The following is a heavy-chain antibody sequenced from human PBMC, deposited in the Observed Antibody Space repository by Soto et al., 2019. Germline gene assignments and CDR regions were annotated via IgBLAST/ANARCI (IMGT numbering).Heavy chain of an antibody. Sequence: GGSLRLSCAASGFTFSSYGMHWVRQAPGKGLEWVAVIWYDGSNKYYADSVKGRFTISRDNSKNTLYLQMNSLRAEDTAVYYCARDPPATRHGMDVWGQGTTVTVSS. CDR2: IWYDGSNK. V-gene: IGHV3-33*01. CDR1: GFTFSSYG. J-gene: IGHJ6*02. CDR3: ARDPPATRHGMDV.